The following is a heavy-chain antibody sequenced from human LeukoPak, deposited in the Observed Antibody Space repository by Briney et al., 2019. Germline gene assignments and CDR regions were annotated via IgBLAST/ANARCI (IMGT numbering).Heavy chain of an antibody. CDR3: ARYGSGSYPFDY. CDR2: IDPSDSYT. Sequence: GESLKISCKGSGYSFTSYWISWVRQMPGKGLXXXGRIDPSDSYTNYSPSFQGHVTISADKSISTAYLQWSSLKASDTAMYYCARYGSGSYPFDYWGQGTLVTVSS. J-gene: IGHJ4*02. CDR1: GYSFTSYW. V-gene: IGHV5-10-1*01. D-gene: IGHD3-10*01.